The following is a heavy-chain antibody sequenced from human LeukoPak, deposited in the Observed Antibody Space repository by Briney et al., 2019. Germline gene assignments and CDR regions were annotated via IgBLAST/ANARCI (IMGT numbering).Heavy chain of an antibody. Sequence: GESLRPASAAPGVRFSSYAMSWVRQAPRKGLGWVSGIRTSGTGTYYRDSMKGRFTSSRANSTNTLYLEMSSLRAEDTAVYFCAKEGYASGTFQLDYWGQGTLVTVSS. CDR1: GVRFSSYA. CDR2: IRTSGTGT. J-gene: IGHJ4*02. D-gene: IGHD3-10*01. V-gene: IGHV3-23*01. CDR3: AKEGYASGTFQLDY.